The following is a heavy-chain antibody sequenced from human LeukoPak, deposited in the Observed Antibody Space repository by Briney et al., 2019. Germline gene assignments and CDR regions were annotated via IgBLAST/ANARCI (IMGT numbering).Heavy chain of an antibody. CDR3: ARLSVVPAAPFDN. D-gene: IGHD2-2*01. V-gene: IGHV4-38-2*01. Sequence: PSETLSLTCAVSGYSISSGYYWGWIRQPPGKGLEWIGSIYHSGSTYYNPSLKSRVTISVDTSKNQFSLKLSSVTAATPAVFYCARLSVVPAAPFDNWGQGTLVTVSS. CDR2: IYHSGST. CDR1: GYSISSGYY. J-gene: IGHJ4*02.